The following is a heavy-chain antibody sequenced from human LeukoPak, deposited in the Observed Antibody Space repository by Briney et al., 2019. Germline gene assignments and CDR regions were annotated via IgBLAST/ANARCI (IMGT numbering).Heavy chain of an antibody. J-gene: IGHJ4*02. V-gene: IGHV3-7*01. CDR2: IKHDGSAG. D-gene: IGHD1-7*01. CDR1: GFTFSSSW. Sequence: GGSLRLSCAASGFTFSSSWMSWVRQAPGKGLEWVANIKHDGSAGYYVDSVEGRFIISRDNAKNSLFLQMGSLRAEDTAFYYCARAPSFGTVDYWGQGTLVTVSS. CDR3: ARAPSFGTVDY.